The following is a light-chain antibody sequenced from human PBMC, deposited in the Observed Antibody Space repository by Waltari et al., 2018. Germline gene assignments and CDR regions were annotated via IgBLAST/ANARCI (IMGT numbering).Light chain of an antibody. V-gene: IGKV3-20*01. CDR1: QSVGKF. CDR3: QHYVRLPVS. Sequence: EIVLTQSPGTLSLSPGERATLSCRASQSVGKFLAWYQKKPGPAPRPTIYDASSRATGIPDRFSGSGFGTDFSLTISRLEPEDFAVYYCQHYVRLPVSFGQGTKVGIK. CDR2: DAS. J-gene: IGKJ1*01.